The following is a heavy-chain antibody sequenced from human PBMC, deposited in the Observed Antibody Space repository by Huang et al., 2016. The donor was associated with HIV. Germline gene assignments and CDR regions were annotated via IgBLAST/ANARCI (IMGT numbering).Heavy chain of an antibody. D-gene: IGHD1-7*01. CDR2: SKQDESEK. CDR1: TFSFGAYW. CDR3: ATKTGAMDI. J-gene: IGHJ6*02. Sequence: VESGGRLVQPGGSIRLSCVGSTFSFGAYWMSWVRQTPGKGLEWVANSKQDESEKYYVESVKGRFNISRDNAKKILFLQMDNVRVEDTAKYYCATKTGAMDIWGQGTAVTVS. V-gene: IGHV3-7*01.